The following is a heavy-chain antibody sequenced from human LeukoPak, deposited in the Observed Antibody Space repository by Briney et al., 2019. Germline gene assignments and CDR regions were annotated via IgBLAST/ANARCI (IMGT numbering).Heavy chain of an antibody. CDR1: GGSISSYY. CDR2: IYYSGST. J-gene: IGHJ4*02. Sequence: SETLSLTCTVSGGSISSYYWSWIRQPPGKGLEWIGYIYYSGSTNYNPSLKSRVTISVDTSKNQFSLKLTSVTAADTAVYYCARIIGARSYYFDYWGQGTLVTVSS. D-gene: IGHD3-10*01. V-gene: IGHV4-59*08. CDR3: ARIIGARSYYFDY.